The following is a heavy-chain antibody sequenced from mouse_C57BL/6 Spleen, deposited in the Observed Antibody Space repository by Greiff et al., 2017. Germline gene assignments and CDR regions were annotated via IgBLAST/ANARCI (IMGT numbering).Heavy chain of an antibody. CDR2: INPNNGGT. D-gene: IGHD1-1*01. J-gene: IGHJ4*01. CDR3: ARSYGSSYAMDY. CDR1: GYTFTDYY. V-gene: IGHV1-26*01. Sequence: EVKLLQSGPELVKPGASVTLSCTASGYTFTDYYMNWVKQSHGKSLEWIGDINPNNGGTSYNQKFKGKATLTVDKSASTSYMELRILTSEDSAVYYCARSYGSSYAMDYWGQGTSVTVSS.